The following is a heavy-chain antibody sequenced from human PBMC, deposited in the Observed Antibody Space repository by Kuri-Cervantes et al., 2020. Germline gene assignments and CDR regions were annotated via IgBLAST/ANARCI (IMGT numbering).Heavy chain of an antibody. J-gene: IGHJ4*02. CDR1: GYTFTGYY. D-gene: IGHD6-13*01. Sequence: ASVKVSCKASGYTFTGYYVHWVRQAPGQGLEWMGWINPNSGGTNYAQKFQGRVTMTRDTSISTAYMDLSSLRSEDTAVYYCARAPDWSSSSWFDSTAYYFDYWGQGALVTVSS. CDR2: INPNSGGT. CDR3: ARAPDWSSSSWFDSTAYYFDY. V-gene: IGHV1-2*02.